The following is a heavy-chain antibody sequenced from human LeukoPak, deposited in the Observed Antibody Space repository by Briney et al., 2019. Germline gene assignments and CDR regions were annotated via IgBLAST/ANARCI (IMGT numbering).Heavy chain of an antibody. CDR2: ISGSGGST. J-gene: IGHJ5*02. V-gene: IGHV3-23*01. Sequence: GGSLRLSCAASGFTFSSYAMSWVRQAPGKGLEWVSVISGSGGSTYYADSVKGRFTISSDSSKNTLYLQMNSLRAEDTAVYYRAKGSISSPLLRSWGQGTLVTVSS. D-gene: IGHD2-21*02. CDR3: AKGSISSPLLRS. CDR1: GFTFSSYA.